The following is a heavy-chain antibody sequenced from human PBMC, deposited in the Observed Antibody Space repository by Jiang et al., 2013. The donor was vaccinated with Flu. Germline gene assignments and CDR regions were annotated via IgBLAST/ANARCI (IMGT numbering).Heavy chain of an antibody. V-gene: IGHV4-4*02. CDR2: ISHSGST. Sequence: GPGLVKPSGTLSLTCAVSGGSISSSDWWTWVRQPPGKGLEWIGEISHSGSTNFNSSLTSRVIISADKSKNQFSLNLISVTAADTAVYYCTGRGNVGPYWGQGTLVTVSS. D-gene: IGHD3-10*01. CDR3: TGRGNVGPY. J-gene: IGHJ4*02. CDR1: GGSISSSDW.